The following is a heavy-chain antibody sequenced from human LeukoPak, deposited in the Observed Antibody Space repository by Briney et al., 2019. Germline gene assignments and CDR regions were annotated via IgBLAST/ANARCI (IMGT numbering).Heavy chain of an antibody. D-gene: IGHD3-9*01. V-gene: IGHV4-59*08. CDR1: GGSISSYY. CDR3: ARQFYDILTGYPSLPDAFDI. Sequence: SETLSLTCTVSGGSISSYYWSWIRQPPGKGLEWIGYIYYSGSTNYNPSLKSRVTISVDTSKNQFSLKLSSVTAADTAVYYCARQFYDILTGYPSLPDAFDIWGQGTMVTVSS. CDR2: IYYSGST. J-gene: IGHJ3*02.